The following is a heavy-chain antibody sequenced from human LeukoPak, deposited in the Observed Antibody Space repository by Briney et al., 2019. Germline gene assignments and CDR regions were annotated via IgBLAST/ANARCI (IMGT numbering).Heavy chain of an antibody. CDR1: GYTFSNYN. V-gene: IGHV1-46*01. CDR2: VNPSGDST. D-gene: IGHD5-24*01. J-gene: IGHJ3*02. CDR3: ARVRDGYNDAYDI. Sequence: ASVKVSCKASGYTFSNYNIHWLRQAPGQGLEWMGIVNPSGDSTNYAQNFQGRVTMTGDTSTSTVYMELSSLRSEDTAVYYCARVRDGYNDAYDIWGKGQWSPSLQ.